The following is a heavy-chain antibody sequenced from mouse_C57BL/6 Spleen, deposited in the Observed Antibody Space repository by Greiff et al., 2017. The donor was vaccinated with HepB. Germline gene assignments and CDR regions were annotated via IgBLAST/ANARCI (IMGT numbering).Heavy chain of an antibody. CDR3: ARGGRYYGSSYWFAY. Sequence: QVQLKQPGAELVRPGTSLKLSCKASGSTFTSYWRHWVKQRPGQGLEWIGVIDPSDSYTNYNQKFKGKATLTIDTSSSTSYMQLSSLPSGDSAVYYCARGGRYYGSSYWFAYWGQRTLVTGSA. CDR1: GSTFTSYW. CDR2: IDPSDSYT. D-gene: IGHD1-1*01. V-gene: IGHV1-59*01. J-gene: IGHJ3*01.